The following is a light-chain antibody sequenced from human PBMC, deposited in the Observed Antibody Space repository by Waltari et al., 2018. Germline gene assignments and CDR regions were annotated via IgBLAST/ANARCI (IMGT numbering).Light chain of an antibody. CDR3: AAWDDSLSGLWV. CDR2: RND. Sequence: QSVLTPPPSVSGSPGQRVTISCSGSSSGFGRNSVFWYQQLPGTAPKLLIYRNDQRLSGVPDRFSGSKSGTSASLAISGLQSEDEAAYYCAAWDDSLSGLWVFGGGTMLTVL. J-gene: IGLJ3*02. V-gene: IGLV1-47*01. CDR1: SSGFGRNS.